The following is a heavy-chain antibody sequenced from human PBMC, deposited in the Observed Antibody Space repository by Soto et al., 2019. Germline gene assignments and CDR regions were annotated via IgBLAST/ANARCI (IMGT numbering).Heavy chain of an antibody. CDR1: GGSISSGGYS. CDR2: IYHSGST. Sequence: NPSETLSLTCAVSGGSISSGGYSWSWIRQPPGKGLEWIGYIYHSGSTYYNPSLKSRVTISVDRSKNQFSLKLSSVTAADTAVYYCARGGGRAGTTLWWFDPWGQGTLVTVSS. D-gene: IGHD1-7*01. J-gene: IGHJ5*02. V-gene: IGHV4-30-2*01. CDR3: ARGGGRAGTTLWWFDP.